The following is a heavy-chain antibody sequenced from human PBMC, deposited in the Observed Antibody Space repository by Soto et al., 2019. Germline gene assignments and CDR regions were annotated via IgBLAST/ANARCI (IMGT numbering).Heavy chain of an antibody. V-gene: IGHV4-31*03. Sequence: QVQLQESGPGLVKPSQTLSLTCTVSGGSITNSGHYWSWVRQRPGKGLEWVGYIHDSGNADYNPLLKSRASISVDSSKKQFSLKLTSVTAADTAKYFCARDKFSYGDNGWFDPWGQGILVTVS. CDR2: IHDSGNA. CDR3: ARDKFSYGDNGWFDP. J-gene: IGHJ5*02. D-gene: IGHD4-17*01. CDR1: GGSITNSGHY.